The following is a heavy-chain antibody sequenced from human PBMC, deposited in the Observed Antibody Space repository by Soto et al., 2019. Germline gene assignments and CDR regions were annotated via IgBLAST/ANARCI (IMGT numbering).Heavy chain of an antibody. V-gene: IGHV3-30-3*01. CDR3: ARDRDFDYYDSRGNAFDI. CDR1: GFTFSSYA. CDR2: ISYDGSNK. J-gene: IGHJ3*02. D-gene: IGHD3-22*01. Sequence: QVQLVESGGGVVQPGRSLRLSCAASGFTFSSYAMHWVRQAPGKGLEWVAVISYDGSNKYYADSVKGRFTISRDNSKNTLYLQINSLRAEDTAVYYCARDRDFDYYDSRGNAFDIWGQGTMVTVSS.